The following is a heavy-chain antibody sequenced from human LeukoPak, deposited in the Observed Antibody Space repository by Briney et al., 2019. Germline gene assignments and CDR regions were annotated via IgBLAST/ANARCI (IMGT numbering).Heavy chain of an antibody. J-gene: IGHJ4*02. V-gene: IGHV3-74*01. Sequence: GGSLRLSCAASGFTFNTYWMYWVRQVPGKGLVWVSGLKSDGSRTNYADSVKGRFTISRDNAKSTLYLQMNSLRAEDTAVYYCATHHSETYSRVPFWGQGTLVTVSS. CDR2: LKSDGSRT. CDR1: GFTFNTYW. CDR3: ATHHSETYSRVPF. D-gene: IGHD1-26*01.